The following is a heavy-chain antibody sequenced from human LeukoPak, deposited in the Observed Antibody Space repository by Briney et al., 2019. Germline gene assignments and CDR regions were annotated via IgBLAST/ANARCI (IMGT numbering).Heavy chain of an antibody. V-gene: IGHV3-15*01. CDR3: ATDGQHAFDC. CDR1: GFTFSSYA. Sequence: PGGSLRLSREASGFTFSSYAMSWVRQAPGKGLEWVGRIKSKTDSGTTDYAAPVIGRFTISRDDSKNTLYLQMNSLKIEDTAVYYCATDGQHAFDCWGQGTLVTVSS. J-gene: IGHJ4*02. CDR2: IKSKTDSGTT. D-gene: IGHD5-18*01.